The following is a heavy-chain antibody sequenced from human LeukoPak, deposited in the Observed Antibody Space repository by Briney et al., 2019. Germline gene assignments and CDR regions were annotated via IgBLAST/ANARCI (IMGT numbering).Heavy chain of an antibody. J-gene: IGHJ4*02. V-gene: IGHV4-4*02. CDR2: IYHSGST. CDR3: ARDRSGIWSGPTPFDY. Sequence: PSGTLSLTCAVSGGSISSSNWWSWARQPPGKGLEWIGEIYHSGSTNYNPSLKSRVTISVDKSKNQFSLKLSSVTAADTAVYYCARDRSGIWSGPTPFDYWGQGTLVTVSS. D-gene: IGHD3-3*01. CDR1: GGSISSSNW.